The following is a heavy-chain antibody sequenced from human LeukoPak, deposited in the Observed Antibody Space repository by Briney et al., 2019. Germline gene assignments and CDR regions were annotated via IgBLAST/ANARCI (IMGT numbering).Heavy chain of an antibody. CDR2: INSDGSST. CDR1: GFTFSSYW. D-gene: IGHD3-16*01. CDR3: ARDNDWGVDY. J-gene: IGHJ4*02. V-gene: IGHV3-74*01. Sequence: GGSLRLSCAASGFTFSSYWMHWVRHAPGKGLVWVSHINSDGSSTTYADSVKGRFTISRDNAKNTLYLQMNSLRAEDTAVYYCARDNDWGVDYWGQGTLVTVSS.